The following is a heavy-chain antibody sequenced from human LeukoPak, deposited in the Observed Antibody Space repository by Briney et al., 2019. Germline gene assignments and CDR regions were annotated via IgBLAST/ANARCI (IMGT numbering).Heavy chain of an antibody. Sequence: GGSLRLSCAASGFTFSNYGMHWVRQAPGKGLEWVAFIRYDGNNKYYADSVKGRFTISRDNSKNTLYLQMNSLRAEDTAVYYCARVLRYCSGGNCYSGGLGYMDVWGKGTTVTISS. V-gene: IGHV3-30*02. CDR2: IRYDGNNK. CDR3: ARVLRYCSGGNCYSGGLGYMDV. D-gene: IGHD2-15*01. J-gene: IGHJ6*03. CDR1: GFTFSNYG.